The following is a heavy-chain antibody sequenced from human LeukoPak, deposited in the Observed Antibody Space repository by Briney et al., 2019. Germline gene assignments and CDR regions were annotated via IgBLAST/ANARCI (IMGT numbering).Heavy chain of an antibody. CDR1: GGPISSLY. J-gene: IGHJ4*02. CDR2: ISDSGNT. D-gene: IGHD1-26*01. V-gene: IGHV4-59*11. Sequence: PSETLSLTCTVSGGPISSLYWSWIRQPPGQGLEWIGYISDSGNTNYNPSLKIRVAISADASTNQLSLKMNSVTAADTAIYYCARGRMPSRYRGFDYWGQGILVTVSS. CDR3: ARGRMPSRYRGFDY.